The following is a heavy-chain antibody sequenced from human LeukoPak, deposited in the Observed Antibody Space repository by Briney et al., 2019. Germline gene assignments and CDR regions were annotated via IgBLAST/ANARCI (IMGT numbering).Heavy chain of an antibody. V-gene: IGHV3-66*01. CDR3: ARDRAVVTPRNYYYYYGMDV. CDR1: GFTVSSNY. D-gene: IGHD4-23*01. CDR2: IYSGGST. Sequence: GGSLRLSCAASGFTVSSNYMSWVRPAPGKGLEWVSVIYSGGSTYYADSVKGRFTISRDNSKNTLYLQMNSLRAEDTAVYYCARDRAVVTPRNYYYYYGMDVWGQGTTVTVSS. J-gene: IGHJ6*02.